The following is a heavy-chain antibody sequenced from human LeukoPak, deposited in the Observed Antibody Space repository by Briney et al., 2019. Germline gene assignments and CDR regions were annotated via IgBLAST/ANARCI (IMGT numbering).Heavy chain of an antibody. CDR1: GFTFSGSA. D-gene: IGHD6-6*01. Sequence: GGSLRLSCAASGFTFSGSAMSWVRQAPGKGLEWVSSISGSGGSTYYADSVKGRFTISRDNSKNTQYLQMNSLRAEDTAVYYCAKVEYSSNIPQHWGQGTLVTVSS. CDR3: AKVEYSSNIPQH. CDR2: ISGSGGST. J-gene: IGHJ1*01. V-gene: IGHV3-23*01.